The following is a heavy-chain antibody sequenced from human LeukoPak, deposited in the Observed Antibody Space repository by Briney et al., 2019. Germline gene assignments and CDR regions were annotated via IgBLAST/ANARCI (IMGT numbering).Heavy chain of an antibody. V-gene: IGHV3-11*03. J-gene: IGHJ5*02. CDR1: GFTFSDYY. Sequence: GGSLRLSCAASGFTFSDYYMSWIRQAPGKGLELVSYISSSSSYTNYADSVKGRFTISRDNAKNSLYLQMNSLRAEDTAVYYCAGYYYGSGKFDPWGQGTLVTVSS. CDR2: ISSSSSYT. D-gene: IGHD3-10*01. CDR3: AGYYYGSGKFDP.